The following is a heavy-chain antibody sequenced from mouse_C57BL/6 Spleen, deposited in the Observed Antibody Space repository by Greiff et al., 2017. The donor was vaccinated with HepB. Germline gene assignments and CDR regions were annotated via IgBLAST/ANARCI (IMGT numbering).Heavy chain of an antibody. CDR3: ARSGTTVVATPY. D-gene: IGHD1-1*01. J-gene: IGHJ3*01. Sequence: QVHVKQPGAELVKPGASVKLSCKASGYTFTSYWMHWVKQRPGQGLEWIGMIHPNSGSTNYNEKFKSKATLTVDKSSSTAYMQLSSLTSEDAAVYYGARSGTTVVATPYWGQGTLVTVSA. CDR2: IHPNSGST. V-gene: IGHV1-64*01. CDR1: GYTFTSYW.